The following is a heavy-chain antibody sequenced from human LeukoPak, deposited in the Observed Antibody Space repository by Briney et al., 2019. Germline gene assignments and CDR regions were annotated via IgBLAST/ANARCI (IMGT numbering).Heavy chain of an antibody. D-gene: IGHD6-6*01. Sequence: GGSLRLSCTPSGFTFGDYAMSWVRQAPGKGLECVGFIRSKADGGTTEYAASVKGRFTISRDDSKSIAYLQMNSLKTEDTAVYYCTSVEYSSWSLDGMDVWGQGTTVTVSS. CDR2: IRSKADGGTT. J-gene: IGHJ6*02. V-gene: IGHV3-49*04. CDR3: TSVEYSSWSLDGMDV. CDR1: GFTFGDYA.